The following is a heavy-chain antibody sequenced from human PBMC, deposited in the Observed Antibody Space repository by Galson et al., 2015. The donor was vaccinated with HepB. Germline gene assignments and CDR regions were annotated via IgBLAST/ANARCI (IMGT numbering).Heavy chain of an antibody. V-gene: IGHV4-31*03. CDR3: AREEDSSGYSFQH. CDR2: IYYSGST. CDR1: GGSISSGGYY. Sequence: TLSLTCTVSGGSISSGGYYWSWIRQHPGKGLEWIGYIYYSGSTYYNPSLKSRVTISVDTSKNQFSLKLSSETAADTAVYYCAREEDSSGYSFQHWGQGTLVTVSS. J-gene: IGHJ1*01. D-gene: IGHD3-22*01.